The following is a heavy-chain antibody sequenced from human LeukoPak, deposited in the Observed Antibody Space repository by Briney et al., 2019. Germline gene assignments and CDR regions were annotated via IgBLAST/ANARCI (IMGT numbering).Heavy chain of an antibody. D-gene: IGHD3-3*01. Sequence: ASVKVSCKASGYTFTSYGISWVRQAPGQGLEWMGWISAYNGNTNYAQKLQGRVTMTTDTSTSTAYMELRSLRSDDTAVYYCAREDPYYDFWSGYYTGVFLMGVWGKGTTVTVSS. V-gene: IGHV1-18*01. CDR2: ISAYNGNT. CDR1: GYTFTSYG. J-gene: IGHJ6*04. CDR3: AREDPYYDFWSGYYTGVFLMGV.